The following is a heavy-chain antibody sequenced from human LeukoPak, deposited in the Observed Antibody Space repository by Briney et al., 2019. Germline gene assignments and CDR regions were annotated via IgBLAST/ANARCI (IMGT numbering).Heavy chain of an antibody. V-gene: IGHV3-74*01. CDR1: GFTFSSYW. Sequence: PGGSLRLSCAASGFTFSSYWMHWVRQAPGKGLVWVSRINSDGSSTSYADSVKGRFTISRDNAKNTLYLQMNSLRAEDTALYHCARGFSDILTGYSPPDYWGQGTLVTVSS. CDR2: INSDGSST. CDR3: ARGFSDILTGYSPPDY. J-gene: IGHJ4*02. D-gene: IGHD3-9*01.